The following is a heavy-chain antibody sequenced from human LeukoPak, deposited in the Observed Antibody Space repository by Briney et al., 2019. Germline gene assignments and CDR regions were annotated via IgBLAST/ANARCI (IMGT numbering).Heavy chain of an antibody. J-gene: IGHJ4*02. D-gene: IGHD3-3*01. CDR1: GFTFSSYS. V-gene: IGHV3-48*01. CDR3: AREEHYDFWSGYYFDY. CDR2: ISSSSSTI. Sequence: GGSLRLSCAASGFTFSSYSMNWVRQAPGKGLEWVSYISSSSSTIYYADSVKGRFTISRDNAKNSLYLQMNSLRAEDTAVYYCAREEHYDFWSGYYFDYWGQGTLVTVSS.